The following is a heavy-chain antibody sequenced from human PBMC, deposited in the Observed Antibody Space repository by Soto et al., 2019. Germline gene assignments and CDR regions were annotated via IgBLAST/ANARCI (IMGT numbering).Heavy chain of an antibody. CDR2: ISGGGDTT. J-gene: IGHJ4*02. Sequence: EVQLLESGGGLVQPGGSLRLSCAASGFTFNNYAMTWVRQAPGKGLEWVSAISGGGDTTSYADSVKGRFTVYRDCSKNTLYRQMSSLRAEDTALYYGAKGRGGSGSRTPRVDFWGQGDLVTVSS. V-gene: IGHV3-23*01. CDR1: GFTFNNYA. CDR3: AKGRGGSGSRTPRVDF. D-gene: IGHD3-10*01.